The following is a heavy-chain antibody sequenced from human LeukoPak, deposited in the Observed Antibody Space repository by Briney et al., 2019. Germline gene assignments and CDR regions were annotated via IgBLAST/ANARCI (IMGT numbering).Heavy chain of an antibody. V-gene: IGHV3-21*01. D-gene: IGHD5-12*01. CDR3: ARAEDIVATINFDY. J-gene: IGHJ4*02. CDR2: ISSSSSYI. Sequence: GGSLRLSCAASGFTFSSYSMNWVRQAPGKGLEWVSSISSSSSYIYYADSVKGRFTISRDNAKNSLYLQMNSLRAEGTAVYYCARAEDIVATINFDYWGQGTLVTVSS. CDR1: GFTFSSYS.